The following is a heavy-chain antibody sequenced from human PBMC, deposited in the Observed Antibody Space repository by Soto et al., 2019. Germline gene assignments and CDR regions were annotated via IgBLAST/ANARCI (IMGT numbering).Heavy chain of an antibody. Sequence: QVQVVESGGGVVQPGESLRLSCAASEFTFSSYAMHWVRQAPGKGLEWVAVVSNDGSNKYYADSVKGRFTISRDNSKNTLNLQMNSLRAEDTAVYYCAKDQSTNSRSYHALDVWGQGTTVTVSS. CDR1: EFTFSSYA. V-gene: IGHV3-30*18. CDR2: VSNDGSNK. D-gene: IGHD2-8*01. J-gene: IGHJ6*02. CDR3: AKDQSTNSRSYHALDV.